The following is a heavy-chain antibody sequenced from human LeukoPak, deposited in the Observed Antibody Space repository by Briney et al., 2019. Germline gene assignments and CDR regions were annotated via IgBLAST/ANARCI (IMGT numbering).Heavy chain of an antibody. CDR3: ARGRGPAACGY. Sequence: SETLSLTCAVSGYSISSGYYWGWIRQPPGKGLEWIGSIYHSGSTYYNPSLKSRVTISVDASKNQFSLKLSSVTAADTAVYYCARGRGPAACGYWGQGTLVTVSS. V-gene: IGHV4-38-2*01. CDR1: GYSISSGYY. D-gene: IGHD2-2*01. CDR2: IYHSGST. J-gene: IGHJ4*02.